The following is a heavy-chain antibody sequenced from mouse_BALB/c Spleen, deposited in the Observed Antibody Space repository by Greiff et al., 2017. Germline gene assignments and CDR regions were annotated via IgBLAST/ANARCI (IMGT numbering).Heavy chain of an antibody. J-gene: IGHJ3*01. V-gene: IGHV1-53*01. CDR1: GYTFTSYW. CDR2: IYPYNGGT. CDR3: AREIPFYAY. Sequence: VQLQQPGSELVRPGASVKLSCKASGYTFTSYWMHWVKQRPGQGLEWIGYIYPYNGGTGYNQKFKSKATLTVDNSSSTAYMELRSLTSEDSAVYYCAREIPFYAYWGQGTLVTVSA.